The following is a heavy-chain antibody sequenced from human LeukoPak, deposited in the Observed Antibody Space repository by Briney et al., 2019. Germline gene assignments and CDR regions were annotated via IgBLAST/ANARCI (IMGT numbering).Heavy chain of an antibody. CDR2: INPNSGGT. CDR1: GYTFTGYY. V-gene: IGHV1-2*02. CDR3: ARSSPQNYDILTGLGSDYYYGMDV. Sequence: ASVKVSCKASGYTFTGYYMHWVRQAPGQGLEWMGWINPNSGGTNYAQKFQGRVTMTRDTSISTAYMELSSLRSEDTAVYYCARSSPQNYDILTGLGSDYYYGMDVWGQGTTVTVSS. J-gene: IGHJ6*02. D-gene: IGHD3-9*01.